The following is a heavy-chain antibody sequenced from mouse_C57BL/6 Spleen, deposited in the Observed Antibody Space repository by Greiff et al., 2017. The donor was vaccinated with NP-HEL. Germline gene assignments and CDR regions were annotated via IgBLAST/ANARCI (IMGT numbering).Heavy chain of an antibody. CDR2: IYPGDGDT. J-gene: IGHJ1*03. D-gene: IGHD2-4*01. CDR1: GYAFSSYW. CDR3: ARRGIYYDYDEYFDV. V-gene: IGHV1-80*01. Sequence: QVHVKQSGAELVKPGASVKISCKASGYAFSSYWMNWVKQRPGKGLEWIGQIYPGDGDTNYNGKFKGKATLTADKSSSTAYMQLSSLTSEDSAVYFCARRGIYYDYDEYFDVWGTGTTVTVSS.